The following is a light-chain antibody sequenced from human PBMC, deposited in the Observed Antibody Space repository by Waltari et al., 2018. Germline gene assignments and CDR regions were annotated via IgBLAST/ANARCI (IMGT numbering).Light chain of an antibody. J-gene: IGKJ1*01. CDR1: QSVRSN. CDR3: QQYNNWPPWT. Sequence: EIVMTQSPVTLSVSPGERVTLSCRASQSVRSNLAWYLQKPGQTPRLLIYGASTRASNIPVRFSGSGSGTEFTLTISSLQSEDFAVYYCQQYNNWPPWTFGQGTKVDLK. CDR2: GAS. V-gene: IGKV3-15*01.